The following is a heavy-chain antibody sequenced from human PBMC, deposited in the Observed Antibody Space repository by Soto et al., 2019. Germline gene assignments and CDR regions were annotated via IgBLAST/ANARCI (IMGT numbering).Heavy chain of an antibody. D-gene: IGHD4-17*01. Sequence: GESLKISCKGSGYSFTSYWISWVRQMPGKGLEWMGRIDPSDSYTNYSPSFQGHVTISADKSISTAYLQWSSLKASDTAMYYCARLPVTTSPPAYYYYYGMDVWGQGTTVTVSS. CDR1: GYSFTSYW. J-gene: IGHJ6*02. CDR3: ARLPVTTSPPAYYYYYGMDV. V-gene: IGHV5-10-1*01. CDR2: IDPSDSYT.